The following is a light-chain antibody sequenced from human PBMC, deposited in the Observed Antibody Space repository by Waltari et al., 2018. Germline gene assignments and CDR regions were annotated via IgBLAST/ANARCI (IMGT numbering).Light chain of an antibody. J-gene: IGKJ1*01. CDR1: QSVSSY. CDR2: DAS. CDR3: QQRSNWPKWT. Sequence: EIVLTQSPATLSLSPGERATLSWRASQSVSSYLAWYQQKPGQAPRLLIYDASNRATGIPPRFSGSGSGTDFTLTISSLEPEDFAVYYCQQRSNWPKWTFGQGTKVEIK. V-gene: IGKV3-11*01.